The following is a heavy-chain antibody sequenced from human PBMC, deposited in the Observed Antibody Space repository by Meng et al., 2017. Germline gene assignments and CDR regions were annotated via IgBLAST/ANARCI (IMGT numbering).Heavy chain of an antibody. J-gene: IGHJ4*02. CDR2: INHSGST. CDR3: ARGRRFLEWFDY. CDR1: GGSFSVYY. Sequence: QVQLQRWGAGLLKPSETLSLPCAVYGGSFSVYYWSWLRQPPGKGLEWIGEINHSGSTNYNPSLKSRVTISVDTSKNQFSLKLSYETAADTAVYYCARGRRFLEWFDYWGQGTLVTVSS. D-gene: IGHD3-3*01. V-gene: IGHV4-34*01.